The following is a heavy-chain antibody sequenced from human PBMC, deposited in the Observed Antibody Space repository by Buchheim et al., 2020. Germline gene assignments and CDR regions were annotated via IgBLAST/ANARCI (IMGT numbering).Heavy chain of an antibody. D-gene: IGHD2-15*01. CDR2: IIPMFGTA. Sequence: QVQLVQSGAEVKKPGSSVKVSCKASGGTFSSYAISWVRQAPGQGLEWMGGIIPMFGTADYAQKLQGRVTITAEESRSTANIELSSLRAEDKAVYYCAGGIKYCSGGSCYSLFDFWGQGTL. J-gene: IGHJ4*02. V-gene: IGHV1-69*01. CDR1: GGTFSSYA. CDR3: AGGIKYCSGGSCYSLFDF.